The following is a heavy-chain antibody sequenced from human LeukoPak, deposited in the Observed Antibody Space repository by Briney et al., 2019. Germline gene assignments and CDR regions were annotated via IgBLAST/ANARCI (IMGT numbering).Heavy chain of an antibody. Sequence: PGGSLRLSCAASGFTFSSYEMNWVRQAPGKGLEWVSYISSSGSTIYYADSVKGRFTISRDNAKNSLYLQMNSLRAEDMALYDCAKDVGGSYYEGPFDYWGQGTLVTVSS. D-gene: IGHD1-26*01. CDR2: ISSSGSTI. CDR1: GFTFSSYE. V-gene: IGHV3-48*03. J-gene: IGHJ4*02. CDR3: AKDVGGSYYEGPFDY.